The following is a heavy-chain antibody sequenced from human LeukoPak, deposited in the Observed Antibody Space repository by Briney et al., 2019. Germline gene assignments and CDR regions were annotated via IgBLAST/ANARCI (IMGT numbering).Heavy chain of an antibody. D-gene: IGHD4-23*01. J-gene: IGHJ4*02. CDR3: ARVDYGGNSEYFDY. CDR1: GGSISSGGYY. Sequence: SQTLSLTCTVSGGSISSGGYYWSWVRQHPGKGLECIGYIYYSGSTYYNPSLKSRVTISVDTSKNQFSLKLSSVTAADTAVYYCARVDYGGNSEYFDYWGQGTLVTVSS. CDR2: IYYSGST. V-gene: IGHV4-31*03.